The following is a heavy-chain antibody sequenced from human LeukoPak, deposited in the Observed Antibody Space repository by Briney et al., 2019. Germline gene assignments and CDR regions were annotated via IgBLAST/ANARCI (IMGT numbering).Heavy chain of an antibody. J-gene: IGHJ6*02. CDR2: IYYRSKWYN. V-gene: IGHV6-1*01. CDR3: ARDWRLAPGDDFFYYYGMDV. Sequence: SQTLSLTCAISGDSLSSNSAAWNWIRQSPSRGLEWLGRIYYRSKWYNDYAVSVKSRITINPDTSKNQFSLQLNSVTPEDTAVYYCARDWRLAPGDDFFYYYGMDVWGQGTTVTVSS. CDR1: GDSLSSNSAA. D-gene: IGHD6-19*01.